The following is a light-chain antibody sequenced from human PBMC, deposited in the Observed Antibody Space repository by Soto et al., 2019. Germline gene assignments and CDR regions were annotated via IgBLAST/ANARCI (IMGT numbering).Light chain of an antibody. J-gene: IGKJ2*01. V-gene: IGKV1-39*01. Sequence: DIQMTQSPSSLSASEGDRVTITCRASQSISRYVNWYQQKPGKAPKLLIYAASSLQSGVPSRFSGSGSGTDFTLTISSLQPEDFAAYYCQQNYSPPRTFGQGTKLEIK. CDR3: QQNYSPPRT. CDR1: QSISRY. CDR2: AAS.